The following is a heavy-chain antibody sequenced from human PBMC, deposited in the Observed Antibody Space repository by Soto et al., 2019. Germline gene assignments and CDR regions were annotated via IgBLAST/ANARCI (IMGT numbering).Heavy chain of an antibody. V-gene: IGHV4-59*01. J-gene: IGHJ5*02. D-gene: IGHD6-13*01. Sequence: PSETLSLTCTVSGGSISSYYWSWIRQPPGKGLEWIGYIYYSGSTNYNPSLKSRVTISVDTSKNQFSLKLSSVTAADTAVYYCARGKAGYSSSWYWNWFDPWGQGTMVTVYS. CDR3: ARGKAGYSSSWYWNWFDP. CDR1: GGSISSYY. CDR2: IYYSGST.